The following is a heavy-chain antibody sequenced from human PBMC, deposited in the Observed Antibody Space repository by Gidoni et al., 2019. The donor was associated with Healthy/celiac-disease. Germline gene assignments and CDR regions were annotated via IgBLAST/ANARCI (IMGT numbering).Heavy chain of an antibody. D-gene: IGHD5-12*01. CDR2: ISAYNGNK. V-gene: IGHV1-18*01. Sequence: QVQLVQSGAAVKQPGASVKVSCKASGYTFTSYGISWVRQAPGKGLEWMGWISAYNGNKNYAQKLQGRVTMTTDTSTSTAYMELRSRRSDDTAVYYCARGPRLRRWLQLSYWGQGTLVTVSS. CDR3: ARGPRLRRWLQLSY. J-gene: IGHJ4*02. CDR1: GYTFTSYG.